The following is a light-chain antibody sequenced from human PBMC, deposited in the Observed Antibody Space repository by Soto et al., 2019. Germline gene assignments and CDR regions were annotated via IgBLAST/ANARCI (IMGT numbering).Light chain of an antibody. CDR2: AAS. Sequence: DIQMTQSPSSVSASVGDRVTITCRASQGISSWLVWYQQKPGKAPNLLIYAASSLQSGVPSRFSGSGSGTDFTLTISSLQPEDFATYYCQQTNRFPRTFGQGTKVDIK. V-gene: IGKV1-12*01. J-gene: IGKJ1*01. CDR1: QGISSW. CDR3: QQTNRFPRT.